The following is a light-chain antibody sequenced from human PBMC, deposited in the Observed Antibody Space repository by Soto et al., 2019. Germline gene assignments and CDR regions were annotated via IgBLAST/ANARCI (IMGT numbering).Light chain of an antibody. CDR1: SSDVGGYNY. V-gene: IGLV2-14*01. CDR2: EVT. Sequence: QSVLTQPASVSGSPGQSITISCTGTSSDVGGYNYVSWYQQHPGEVPKLMIYEVTNRPSGVSNRFSGSKSGNTASLTISGLQAEDEADYYCSSYTSTSSLVVFGGGTKLTVL. J-gene: IGLJ2*01. CDR3: SSYTSTSSLVV.